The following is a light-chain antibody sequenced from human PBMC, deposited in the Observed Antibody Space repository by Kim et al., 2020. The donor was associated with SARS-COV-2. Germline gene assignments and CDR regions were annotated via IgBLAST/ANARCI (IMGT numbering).Light chain of an antibody. CDR1: SSDVGGYNY. CDR3: CSYAGSYTWV. Sequence: GQSVTISCAGTSSDVGGYNYVSWYQQHPGKAPKLMIYDVSKRPSGVPDRFSGSKSGNTASLTISGLQAEDEADYYCCSYAGSYTWVFGGGTKLTVL. CDR2: DVS. V-gene: IGLV2-11*01. J-gene: IGLJ3*02.